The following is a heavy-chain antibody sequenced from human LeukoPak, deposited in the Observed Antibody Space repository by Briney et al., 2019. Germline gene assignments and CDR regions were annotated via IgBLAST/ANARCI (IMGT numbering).Heavy chain of an antibody. CDR1: GYTFTSYY. Sequence: ASVKVSCKASGYTFTSYYMHWVRQAPGQGLEWMGIINPSGGSTSYAQKFQGRVTITTDESTSTAYMELRSLRSDDTAVYYCARGGTYYDILTGHFDYWGQGTLVTVSS. V-gene: IGHV1-46*01. J-gene: IGHJ4*02. CDR2: INPSGGST. D-gene: IGHD3-9*01. CDR3: ARGGTYYDILTGHFDY.